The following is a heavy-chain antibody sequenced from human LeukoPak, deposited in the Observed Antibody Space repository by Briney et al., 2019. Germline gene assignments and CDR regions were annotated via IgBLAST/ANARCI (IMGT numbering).Heavy chain of an antibody. Sequence: SETLSLTCTVSGGSISSYYWSWIRQPPGKGLEWIGYIYYSGSTNYNPSLKSRVTISVDTSKNQFSLKLSSVTAADTAVYHCAAAGYYYYYMDVWGKGTTVTVSS. D-gene: IGHD6-25*01. J-gene: IGHJ6*03. V-gene: IGHV4-59*01. CDR3: AAAGYYYYYMDV. CDR1: GGSISSYY. CDR2: IYYSGST.